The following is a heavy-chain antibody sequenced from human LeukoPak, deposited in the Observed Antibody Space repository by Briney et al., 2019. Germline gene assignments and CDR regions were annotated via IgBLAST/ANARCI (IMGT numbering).Heavy chain of an antibody. CDR2: IYYSGST. J-gene: IGHJ4*02. D-gene: IGHD2-2*02. CDR1: GGSISSHY. Sequence: SETLSLTCTVSGGSISSHYWSWIRQPPGKGLEGIGYIYYSGSTNYNPSLKSRITISVDTSKNQFSLKLSSVTAADTAVYYCALGYCSSTSCYTSLDYWGQGTLVTVSS. CDR3: ALGYCSSTSCYTSLDY. V-gene: IGHV4-59*11.